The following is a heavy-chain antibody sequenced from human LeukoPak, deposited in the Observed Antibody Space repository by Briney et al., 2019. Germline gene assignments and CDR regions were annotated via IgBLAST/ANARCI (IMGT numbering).Heavy chain of an antibody. J-gene: IGHJ3*02. V-gene: IGHV3-48*01. CDR3: ARTYDFGRGPPGDAFDN. Sequence: GGSLRLSCAASGFTFTIFGLNWVREAPGKGPEWVSYIDARSGITYYADSVQGRFTLSRDNARESVFLQMDSLRVDDTAVYYCARTYDFGRGPPGDAFDNWGPGTWVIVSS. CDR1: GFTFTIFG. D-gene: IGHD3-3*01. CDR2: IDARSGIT.